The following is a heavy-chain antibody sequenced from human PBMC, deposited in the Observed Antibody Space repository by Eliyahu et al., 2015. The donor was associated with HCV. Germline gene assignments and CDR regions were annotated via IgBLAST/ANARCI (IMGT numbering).Heavy chain of an antibody. CDR3: ARATWPRQNAFDI. CDR1: GGXVSSGSYY. CDR2: MYSRGSI. V-gene: IGHV4-61*01. Sequence: QVQLQESGPGLVKPSETLSLTCSVSGGXVSSGSYYWNWIRQPPGKGLEWIGYMYSRGSITYNPSLKSRVTISIDTSKNQFSLKLTSVTPADTAVYFCARATWPRQNAFDIWGQGTMVTVSS. J-gene: IGHJ3*02. D-gene: IGHD2/OR15-2a*01.